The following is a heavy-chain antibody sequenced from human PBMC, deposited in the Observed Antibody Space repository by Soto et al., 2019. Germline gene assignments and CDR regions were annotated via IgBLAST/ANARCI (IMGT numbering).Heavy chain of an antibody. CDR3: ASRSSGWYLDY. J-gene: IGHJ4*02. CDR1: GFTFITYN. CDR2: ISGSGGST. Sequence: GGSLRLSCAASGFTFITYNIHWVRQAPGKGLEWVSVISGSGGSTYYADSVKGRFTISRDNSKNTLYLQMNSLRGEDTAVYYCASRSSGWYLDYWGQGTLVTVSS. V-gene: IGHV3-23*01. D-gene: IGHD6-19*01.